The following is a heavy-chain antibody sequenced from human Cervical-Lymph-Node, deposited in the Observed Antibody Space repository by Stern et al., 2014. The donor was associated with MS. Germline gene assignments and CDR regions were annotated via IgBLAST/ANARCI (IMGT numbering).Heavy chain of an antibody. CDR1: GFTFRTYG. CDR2: ISYDGSKR. V-gene: IGHV3-30*18. J-gene: IGHJ4*02. D-gene: IGHD5-12*01. CDR3: AKDKGGGYGIDY. Sequence: MQLVESGGGVVQPGTSQRLSCAASGFTFRTYGMHWVRQAPGKGLEWVAVISYDGSKRYYAEAVKGRFSISRDISKNTLYLQMNSLTAEDTAVYYCAKDKGGGYGIDYWGQGTRVTVSS.